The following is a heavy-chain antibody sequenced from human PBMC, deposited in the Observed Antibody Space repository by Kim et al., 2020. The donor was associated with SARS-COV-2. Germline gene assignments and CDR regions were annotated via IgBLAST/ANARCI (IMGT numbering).Heavy chain of an antibody. Sequence: GGSLRLSCAASGFTFSSYSMNWVRQAPGKGLEWVSSISSSSSYIYYADSVKGRFTISRDNAKNSLYLQMNSLRAEDTAVYYCARDNLGYSSSWQIDYWGQGTLVTVS. J-gene: IGHJ4*02. D-gene: IGHD6-13*01. CDR2: ISSSSSYI. CDR1: GFTFSSYS. V-gene: IGHV3-21*01. CDR3: ARDNLGYSSSWQIDY.